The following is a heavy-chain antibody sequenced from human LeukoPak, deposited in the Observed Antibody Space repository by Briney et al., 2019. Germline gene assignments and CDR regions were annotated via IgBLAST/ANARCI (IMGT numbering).Heavy chain of an antibody. CDR1: GFSFSSYG. CDR3: AKVIPVVAAPWCFDY. J-gene: IGHJ4*02. CDR2: IRYDGSNK. V-gene: IGHV3-30*02. Sequence: GGSLRLSCAASGFSFSSYGMHWVRQAPSQGLEWVAFIRYDGSNKYYADSVKGRFTISRDNSKNTLYLQMNSLRAEDTAVYYCAKVIPVVAAPWCFDYWGQGTLVTVSS. D-gene: IGHD2-15*01.